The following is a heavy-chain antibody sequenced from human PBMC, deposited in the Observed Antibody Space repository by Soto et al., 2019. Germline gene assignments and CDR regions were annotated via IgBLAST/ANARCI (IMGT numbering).Heavy chain of an antibody. J-gene: IGHJ6*02. D-gene: IGHD3-16*02. CDR1: GGSIISSSYY. Sequence: SETLSLTCTVSGGSIISSSYYWGLIRQPPGKGLEWIGSIYYSGSTYYNPSLKSRVTISVDTSKNQFSLKLSSVTAADTAVYYCARHSTFGGVIVRQGMDVWGQGTTVTVSS. CDR2: IYYSGST. CDR3: ARHSTFGGVIVRQGMDV. V-gene: IGHV4-39*01.